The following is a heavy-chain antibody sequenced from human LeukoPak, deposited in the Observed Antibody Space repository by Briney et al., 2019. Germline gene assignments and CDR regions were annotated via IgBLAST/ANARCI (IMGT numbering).Heavy chain of an antibody. J-gene: IGHJ4*02. V-gene: IGHV1-2*02. D-gene: IGHD1-26*01. CDR2: INPNSGGT. Sequence: ASVKVSCKASGYTFTGYYMHWVRQAPGQGLEWMGWINPNSGGTNYAQKFQGRVTMTRDTSISTAYMELSRLRSDDTAVYYCARDPLGVVGGTTKGYFDYWGQGTLVTVSS. CDR1: GYTFTGYY. CDR3: ARDPLGVVGGTTKGYFDY.